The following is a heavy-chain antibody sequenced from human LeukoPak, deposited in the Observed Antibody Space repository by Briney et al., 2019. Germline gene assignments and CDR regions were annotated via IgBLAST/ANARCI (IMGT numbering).Heavy chain of an antibody. CDR1: GYTLTSYG. D-gene: IGHD6-6*01. V-gene: IGHV1-18*01. Sequence: ASVRVSCKASGYTLTSYGISWVRQSPGKGLEWRAWISAYNGNTNYAQKLQGRVTMTTDTSTSTAYMELRSLRSDDTAVYYCARPSIAARRGLHPLVYWGQGTLVTVSS. CDR2: ISAYNGNT. J-gene: IGHJ4*02. CDR3: ARPSIAARRGLHPLVY.